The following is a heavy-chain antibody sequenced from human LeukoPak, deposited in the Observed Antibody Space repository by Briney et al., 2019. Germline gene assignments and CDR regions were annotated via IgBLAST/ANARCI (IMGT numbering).Heavy chain of an antibody. Sequence: SETLSLTCAVSGASFSAYFWTWIRQPPEGGLEWIGGVDHTGITNYNPSLKSRVTMSVDTTTNQLSLELRSVTAADTAFYFCARRQRIARMSWGDFWAQGTRVTVS. V-gene: IGHV4-34*01. CDR3: ARRQRIARMSWGDF. CDR1: GASFSAYF. D-gene: IGHD7-27*01. J-gene: IGHJ4*02. CDR2: VDHTGIT.